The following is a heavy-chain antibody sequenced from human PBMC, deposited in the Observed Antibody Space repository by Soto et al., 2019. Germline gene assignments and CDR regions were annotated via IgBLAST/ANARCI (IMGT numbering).Heavy chain of an antibody. V-gene: IGHV3-23*01. D-gene: IGHD2-8*02. Sequence: PGGSLRLSCXASGFICSSYDMSWVRQAPGKGLEWVSTILVDGRTFYVDSVKGRFTISRDSSQNTVYLQMNSLTVRDTALYYCAKATATGGGAFDICGQGTMVTVSS. CDR1: GFICSSYD. CDR3: AKATATGGGAFDI. CDR2: ILVDGRT. J-gene: IGHJ3*02.